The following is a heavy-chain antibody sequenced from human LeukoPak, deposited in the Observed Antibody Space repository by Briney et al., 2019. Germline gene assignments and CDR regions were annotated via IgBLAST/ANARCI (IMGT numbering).Heavy chain of an antibody. V-gene: IGHV1-2*06. Sequence: ASVKVSCKASGYTFTGYYMHWVRQAPGQGLEWMGRINPNSGGTNYAQKFQGRVTMTRDTSISTAYMELSSLRSEDTAVYYCARDLPPYGGLDYWGQGTLVTVSS. CDR3: ARDLPPYGGLDY. J-gene: IGHJ4*02. CDR2: INPNSGGT. CDR1: GYTFTGYY. D-gene: IGHD4-23*01.